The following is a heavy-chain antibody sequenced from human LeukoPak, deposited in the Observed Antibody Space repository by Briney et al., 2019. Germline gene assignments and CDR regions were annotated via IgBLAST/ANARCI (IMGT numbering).Heavy chain of an antibody. J-gene: IGHJ5*02. CDR1: GGSISSGGYY. CDR3: ARGVVVTYNWFDP. V-gene: IGHV4-31*03. Sequence: PSQTLSLTCTVSGGSISSGGYYWSWLRQHPGKGLEWIGYIYYSGSTYYNPSLKSRVTISVDTSKNQFSLKLSSVTAADTAVYYCARGVVVTYNWFDPWGQGTLVTVSS. CDR2: IYYSGST. D-gene: IGHD2-21*02.